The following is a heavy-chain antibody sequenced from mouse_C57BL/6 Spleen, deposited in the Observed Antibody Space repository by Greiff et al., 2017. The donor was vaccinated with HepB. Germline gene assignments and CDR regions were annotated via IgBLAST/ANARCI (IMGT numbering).Heavy chain of an antibody. CDR1: GYTFTEYT. J-gene: IGHJ4*01. CDR2: FYPGSGSI. CDR3: ARHPYDYDGGGYAMDY. D-gene: IGHD2-4*01. V-gene: IGHV1-62-2*01. Sequence: QVQLQQSGAELVKPGASVKLSCKASGYTFTEYTIHWVKQRSGQGLEWIGWFYPGSGSIKYNEKFKDKATLTADKSSSTVYMELSRLTSEDSAVYSCARHPYDYDGGGYAMDYWGQGTSVTVSS.